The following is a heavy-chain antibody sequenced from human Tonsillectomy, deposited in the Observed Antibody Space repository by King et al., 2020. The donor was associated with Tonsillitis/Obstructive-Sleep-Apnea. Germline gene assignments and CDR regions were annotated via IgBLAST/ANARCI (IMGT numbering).Heavy chain of an antibody. CDR1: GGSFSGYY. Sequence: VQLQQWGAGLLKPSETLSLTCAVYGGSFSGYYWSWIRQPPGKGLEWIGEIDHSGSTNYNPSLKSRVIISADTSKTQFSLKLSSVTAADTAVYYCAREITTDAFDIWGQGQWSPSLQ. D-gene: IGHD3-3*01. CDR3: AREITTDAFDI. V-gene: IGHV4-34*01. CDR2: IDHSGST. J-gene: IGHJ3*02.